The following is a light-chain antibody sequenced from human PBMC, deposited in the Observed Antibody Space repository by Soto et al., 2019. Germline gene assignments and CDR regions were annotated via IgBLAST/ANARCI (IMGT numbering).Light chain of an antibody. CDR3: AQYGSSPRT. CDR1: QTISSW. J-gene: IGKJ1*01. CDR2: KAS. V-gene: IGKV1-5*03. Sequence: DIQMTQSPSTLSGSVGDRVTITCRASQTISSWLAWYQQKPGKAPKLLIYKASTLKSGVPSRFSGSGSGTDFTLTISRLEPEDFAVYYCAQYGSSPRTFGQGTKVDIK.